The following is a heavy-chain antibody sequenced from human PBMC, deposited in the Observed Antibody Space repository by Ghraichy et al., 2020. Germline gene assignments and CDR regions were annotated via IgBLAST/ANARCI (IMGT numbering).Heavy chain of an antibody. CDR3: AKRTDSSGYYYFDY. J-gene: IGHJ4*02. CDR1: GFTFSSYA. Sequence: LSLTCAASGFTFSSYAMSWVRQAPGKGLEWVSAISGSGGSTYYADSVKGRFTISRDNSKNTLYLQMNSLRAEDTAVYYCAKRTDSSGYYYFDYWGQGTLVTVSS. D-gene: IGHD3-22*01. V-gene: IGHV3-23*01. CDR2: ISGSGGST.